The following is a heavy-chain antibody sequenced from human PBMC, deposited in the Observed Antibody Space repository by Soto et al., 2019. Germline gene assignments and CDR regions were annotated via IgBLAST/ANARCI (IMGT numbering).Heavy chain of an antibody. J-gene: IGHJ4*02. V-gene: IGHV5-51*01. CDR3: ARLGFPGAIYFDS. CDR2: IYPGDSET. CDR1: GYNFTTFW. Sequence: RGESLKISCKGSGYNFTTFWIGWVRQMPGKGLEWMGIIYPGDSETKYSPDFEGQVTISADRSTNTAYLQWRSLRASDTATYYCARLGFPGAIYFDSWGLGTLVTVSS.